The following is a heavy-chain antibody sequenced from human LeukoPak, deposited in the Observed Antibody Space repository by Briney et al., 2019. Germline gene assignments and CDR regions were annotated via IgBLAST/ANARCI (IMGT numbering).Heavy chain of an antibody. CDR1: GYSISSGYY. CDR3: ARVSVGWDLGELFHYYYMDV. V-gene: IGHV4-38-2*02. Sequence: PSETLSLTCTVSGYSISSGYYWGWIRQPPGKGLEWIGSIYHSGSTYYNPSLKSRVTISVDTSKNQFSLKLSSVTAADTAVYYCARVSVGWDLGELFHYYYMDVWGKGTTVTISS. J-gene: IGHJ6*03. D-gene: IGHD3-16*01. CDR2: IYHSGST.